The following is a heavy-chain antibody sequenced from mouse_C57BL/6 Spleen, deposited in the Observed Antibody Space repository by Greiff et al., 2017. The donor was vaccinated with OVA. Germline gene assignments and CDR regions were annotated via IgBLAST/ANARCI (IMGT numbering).Heavy chain of an antibody. CDR3: ARWGYGSRGYAMDY. CDR1: GFTFSDYG. CDR2: ISSGSSTI. J-gene: IGHJ4*01. Sequence: EVQVVESGGGLVKPGGSLKLSCAASGFTFSDYGMHWVRQAPEKGLEWVAYISSGSSTIYYADTVKGRFTISRDNAKNTLFLQMTSLRSEDTAMYYCARWGYGSRGYAMDYWGQGTSVTVSS. V-gene: IGHV5-17*01. D-gene: IGHD1-1*01.